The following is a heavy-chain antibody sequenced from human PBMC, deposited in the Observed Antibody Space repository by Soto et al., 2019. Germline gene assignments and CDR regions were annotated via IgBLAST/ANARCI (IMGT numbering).Heavy chain of an antibody. CDR1: GGSISSGGYY. Sequence: QVQLQESGPGLVNPSQTLSLTCTVSGGSISSGGYYWSWIRQHPGQGLEWIGYIYYSGSTYYNPSLKSRVTISVDTSKNQFSLKLSSVTAADTAVYYCARFRRGDTVAYDFWSGYRYFDLWGRGTLVTVSS. CDR3: ARFRRGDTVAYDFWSGYRYFDL. J-gene: IGHJ2*01. V-gene: IGHV4-31*03. CDR2: IYYSGST. D-gene: IGHD3-3*01.